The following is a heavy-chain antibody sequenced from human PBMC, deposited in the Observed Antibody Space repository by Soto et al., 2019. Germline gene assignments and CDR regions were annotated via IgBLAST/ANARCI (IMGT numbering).Heavy chain of an antibody. CDR2: IYYRGRT. D-gene: IGHD3-9*01. V-gene: IGHV4-31*01. Sequence: SWVRQGPGKGLEWIGRIYYRGRTYYNPYLKSPGTISVNTSENQYALKLSSVTAADTAVYYCARDPRPLRYLGWLLRDGRYGMDVWGQGTTVTVSS. CDR3: ARDPRPLRYLGWLLRDGRYGMDV. J-gene: IGHJ6*02.